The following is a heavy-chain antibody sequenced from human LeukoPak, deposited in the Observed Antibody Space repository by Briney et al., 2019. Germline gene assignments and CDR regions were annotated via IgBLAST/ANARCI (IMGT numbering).Heavy chain of an antibody. CDR1: GYTFIRHW. CDR2: INPNGGTT. CDR3: ARDSSSSASWWFDP. V-gene: IGHV1-46*01. Sequence: GASVKVSCKASGYTFIRHWMHWVRQAPGQGLEWMGVINPNGGTTIYARKLQGRVALTRDMSTSTLYMELSSLTSDDTAVCYCARDSSSSASWWFDPWGQGTLVTVSS. D-gene: IGHD6-6*01. J-gene: IGHJ5*02.